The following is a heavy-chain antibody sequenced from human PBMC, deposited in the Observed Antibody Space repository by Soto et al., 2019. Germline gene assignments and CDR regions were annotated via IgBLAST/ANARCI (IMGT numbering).Heavy chain of an antibody. CDR2: IQHDGSEI. V-gene: IGHV3-30-3*01. J-gene: IGHJ6*02. D-gene: IGHD5-18*01. CDR3: VRVGWGYSYGNGMDG. Sequence: GGSLRLSCLASGFGFSGYSMHWVRQAPGKGLDWVAVIQHDGSEIYYTDSVKGRFTISKDDSKNTLHLQMNALRVDDTALYYCVRVGWGYSYGNGMDGWGQGTTVTVSS. CDR1: GFGFSGYS.